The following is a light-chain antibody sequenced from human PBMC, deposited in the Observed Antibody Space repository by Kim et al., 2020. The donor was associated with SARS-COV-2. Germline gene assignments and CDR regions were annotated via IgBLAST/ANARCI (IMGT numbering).Light chain of an antibody. CDR2: GKD. CDR1: SLRKYY. Sequence: SSELTQDPAVSVALGQTVRITCQGDSLRKYYATWYQQKARQAPVLVFYGKDKRPSGVPDRFSGSTSGNTASLTITGAQAADEADYYCKSRDSRGTVVFGGGNKVTVL. J-gene: IGLJ2*01. V-gene: IGLV3-19*01. CDR3: KSRDSRGTVV.